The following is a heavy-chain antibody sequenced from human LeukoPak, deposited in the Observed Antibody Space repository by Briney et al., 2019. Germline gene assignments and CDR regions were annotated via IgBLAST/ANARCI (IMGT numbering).Heavy chain of an antibody. CDR3: ARADGYNVYFDY. V-gene: IGHV1-2*02. J-gene: IGHJ4*02. CDR2: INPNSGGT. D-gene: IGHD5-24*01. CDR1: GYTFTGYY. Sequence: ASVKVSCKASGYTFTGYYMHSVRQAPGQGLEWMGWINPNSGGTNYAQKFQGRVTMTRDTSISTAYMELSSLRSDDTAVYYCARADGYNVYFDYWGQGTLVTVSS.